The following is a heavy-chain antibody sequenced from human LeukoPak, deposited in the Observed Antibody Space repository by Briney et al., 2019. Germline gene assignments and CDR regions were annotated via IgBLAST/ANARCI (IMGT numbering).Heavy chain of an antibody. CDR1: GFTFSSYV. CDR3: AKDRHCSSTSCYTGFDY. V-gene: IGHV3-23*01. J-gene: IGHJ4*02. Sequence: GGSLRLSCAASGFTFSSYVMSWVRQAPGKGLEWVSAISGSGGSTYYADSVKGRFTISRDNSKNTLYLQMNSLRAEDTAVYYCAKDRHCSSTSCYTGFDYWGQGTLVTVSS. D-gene: IGHD2-2*02. CDR2: ISGSGGST.